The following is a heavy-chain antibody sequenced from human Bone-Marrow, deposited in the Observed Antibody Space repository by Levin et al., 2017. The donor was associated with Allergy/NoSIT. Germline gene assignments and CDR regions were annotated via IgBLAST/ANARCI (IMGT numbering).Heavy chain of an antibody. CDR1: GYTLTELS. V-gene: IGHV1-24*01. D-gene: IGHD6-25*01. Sequence: KLGESLKISCKVSGYTLTELSIHWVRQAPGKGLEWMRNFDREDGETVYAQKFQGRVTMTEDTSRDTAYMELSSLRSEDTAIYYCATDFLAPAGVFDYWGQGTLVTVSS. J-gene: IGHJ4*02. CDR3: ATDFLAPAGVFDY. CDR2: FDREDGET.